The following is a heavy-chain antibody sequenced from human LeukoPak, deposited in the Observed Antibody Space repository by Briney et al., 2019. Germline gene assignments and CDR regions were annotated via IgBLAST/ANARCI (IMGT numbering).Heavy chain of an antibody. D-gene: IGHD6-13*01. CDR2: ISAYNGNT. CDR3: ARDSPAAGYSSSRYTYYFDY. V-gene: IGHV1-18*01. Sequence: GASVKVSCKASGYTFTSYGISWVRQAPGQGLEWMGWISAYNGNTNYAQKLQGRVTMTTDTSTSTAYMELRSLRSDDTAVYYCARDSPAAGYSSSRYTYYFDYWGQGTLVTVSS. CDR1: GYTFTSYG. J-gene: IGHJ4*02.